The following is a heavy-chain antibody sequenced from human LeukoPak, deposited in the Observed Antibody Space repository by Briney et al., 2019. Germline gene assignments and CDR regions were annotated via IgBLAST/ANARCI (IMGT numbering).Heavy chain of an antibody. Sequence: GGSLRLSCAASGFTFSSYAMSWVRQAPGKGLEWVSAISGSGGSTYYADSVKGRFTISRDNSKNTLYLQMNSLRAEDTAVYYCAKVRLVVVAATDNNWFDPWGQGTLVTVSS. J-gene: IGHJ5*02. CDR2: ISGSGGST. D-gene: IGHD2-15*01. V-gene: IGHV3-23*01. CDR3: AKVRLVVVAATDNNWFDP. CDR1: GFTFSSYA.